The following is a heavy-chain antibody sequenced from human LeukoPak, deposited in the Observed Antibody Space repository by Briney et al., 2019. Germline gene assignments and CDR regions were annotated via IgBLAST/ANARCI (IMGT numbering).Heavy chain of an antibody. D-gene: IGHD2-21*02. CDR2: ISNGNT. J-gene: IGHJ5*02. Sequence: GGSLRLSCAASGFPFSNHAMSWVRQPPGKGLEWVAAISNGNTYYANSVGGRFSISRDDSKNMVYPQMYSLREEDTALYYCVREAGYCAGVCLKSNWFDPWGQGTLVTVSS. CDR1: GFPFSNHA. V-gene: IGHV3-23*01. CDR3: VREAGYCAGVCLKSNWFDP.